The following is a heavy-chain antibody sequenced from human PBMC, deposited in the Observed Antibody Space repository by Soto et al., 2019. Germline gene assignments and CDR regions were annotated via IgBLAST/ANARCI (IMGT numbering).Heavy chain of an antibody. CDR1: GGSISSSSYY. V-gene: IGHV4-31*03. D-gene: IGHD3-22*01. CDR3: ARSLHYDSSGSSDY. Sequence: PSETLSLTCTVSGGSISSSSYYWSWIRQHPGKGLEWIGYIYYSGSTFYNPSLKSRVTISRTTSKNQFSLKLSSVTAADTAVYYCARSLHYDSSGSSDYWGQGTLVTVSS. J-gene: IGHJ4*02. CDR2: IYYSGST.